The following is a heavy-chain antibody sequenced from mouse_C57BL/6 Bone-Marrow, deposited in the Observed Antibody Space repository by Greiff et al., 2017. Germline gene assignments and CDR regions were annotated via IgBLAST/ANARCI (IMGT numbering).Heavy chain of an antibody. Sequence: QVQLQQSGAELVRPGTSVKVSFKASGYAFTNYLIEWVKQRPGQGLEWIGVINPGSGGTNYNEKFKGKATLTADKSSSTAYMQLSSLTSEDSAVYFCARDYDYDGAYWGQGTLVTVSA. CDR1: GYAFTNYL. D-gene: IGHD2-4*01. V-gene: IGHV1-54*01. J-gene: IGHJ3*01. CDR3: ARDYDYDGAY. CDR2: INPGSGGT.